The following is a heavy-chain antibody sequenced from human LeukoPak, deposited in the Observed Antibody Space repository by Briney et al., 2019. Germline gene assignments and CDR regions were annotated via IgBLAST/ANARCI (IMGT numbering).Heavy chain of an antibody. V-gene: IGHV3-21*01. CDR3: ARDHCSSTSCYDYYYYMDV. CDR1: GFTFSNYW. D-gene: IGHD2-2*01. J-gene: IGHJ6*03. Sequence: GGSLRLSCVTSGFTFSNYWMSWVRQAPGKGLEWVSSISSSSSYIYYADSVKGRFTISRDNAKNSLYLQMNSLRAEDTAVYYCARDHCSSTSCYDYYYYMDVWGKGTTVTVSS. CDR2: ISSSSSYI.